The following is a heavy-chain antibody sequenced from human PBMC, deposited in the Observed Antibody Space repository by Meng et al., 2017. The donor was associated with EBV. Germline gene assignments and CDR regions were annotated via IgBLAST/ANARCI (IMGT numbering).Heavy chain of an antibody. CDR1: GYTFTGYY. D-gene: IGHD6-19*01. CDR3: ARVGIAVAGTGDY. J-gene: IGHJ4*02. CDR2: INPNSGGT. V-gene: IGHV1-2*06. Sequence: QVRLVPSGVGVKKPGARVKVSCKASGYTFTGYYMHWVRQAPGQGLEWMGRINPNSGGTNYAQKFQGRVTMTRDTSISTAYMELSRLRSDDTAVYYCARVGIAVAGTGDYWGQGTLVTVSS.